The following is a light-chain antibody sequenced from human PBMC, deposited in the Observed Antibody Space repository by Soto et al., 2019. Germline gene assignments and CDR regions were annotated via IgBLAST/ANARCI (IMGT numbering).Light chain of an antibody. CDR2: AAS. Sequence: DIQMTKSPSSLSASVGDRVTITCRASQSISSYFNWYQQKPGKAPKLLIYAASSLQSGVPSRFSGSGSGTDFTLTISSPQPEDFATYYCQQSYSTPWGFGQGTKVEIK. J-gene: IGKJ1*01. CDR1: QSISSY. V-gene: IGKV1-39*01. CDR3: QQSYSTPWG.